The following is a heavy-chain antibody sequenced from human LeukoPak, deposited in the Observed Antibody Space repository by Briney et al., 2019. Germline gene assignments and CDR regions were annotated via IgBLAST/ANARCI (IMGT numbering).Heavy chain of an antibody. Sequence: GDSLKISCKGSGYSFTSYWIGWVRQMPVKGLEWMGTIFPGDSDTRYSPSFQGQVTISADKSISTAYLQWSSLKASDTAMYYCARPQGHSSSWSSNYWGQGTLVTVSS. V-gene: IGHV5-51*01. J-gene: IGHJ4*02. CDR2: IFPGDSDT. CDR3: ARPQGHSSSWSSNY. CDR1: GYSFTSYW. D-gene: IGHD6-13*01.